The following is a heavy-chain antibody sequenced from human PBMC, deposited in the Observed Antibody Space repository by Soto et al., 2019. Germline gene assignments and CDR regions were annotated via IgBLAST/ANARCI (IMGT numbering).Heavy chain of an antibody. Sequence: ASVKVSCKVSGYTLTELSMHWVRQAPGKGLEWMGGFDPEDGETIYAQKFQGRVTMTEDTSTDTAYMELSSLRSEDTAVYYCALWGCYRFSYYYYYMDVWGKGTTVTVS. CDR1: GYTLTELS. CDR3: ALWGCYRFSYYYYYMDV. J-gene: IGHJ6*03. V-gene: IGHV1-24*01. D-gene: IGHD3-16*02. CDR2: FDPEDGET.